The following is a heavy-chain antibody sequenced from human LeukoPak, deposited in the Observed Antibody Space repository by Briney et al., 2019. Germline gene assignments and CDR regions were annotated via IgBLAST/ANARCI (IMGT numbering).Heavy chain of an antibody. CDR1: GYTFTSYY. Sequence: ASVKVSCKASGYTFTSYYMHWVRQAPGQGLEWMGLINPTGGSTGYAQKFQGRVTMTRDMSTSTVYMELSSLRSEDTAVYYCAREEYYYDSSGSPYYFDYWGQGTLVTVSS. CDR3: AREEYYYDSSGSPYYFDY. V-gene: IGHV1-46*01. D-gene: IGHD3-22*01. CDR2: INPTGGST. J-gene: IGHJ4*02.